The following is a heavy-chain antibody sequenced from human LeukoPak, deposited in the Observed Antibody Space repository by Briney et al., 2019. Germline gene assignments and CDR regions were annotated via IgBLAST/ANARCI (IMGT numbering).Heavy chain of an antibody. J-gene: IGHJ4*02. Sequence: GGSLGLSCAASGFSFSTYSMSWIRQAPGKGLEWVSVISDNGAVTFYGDSVKGRFTISRDNSKNTLYLQMNSLRAEDTAVYYCAKVRGYPNWGQGTLVTVSS. CDR3: AKVRGYPN. D-gene: IGHD3-3*01. V-gene: IGHV3-23*01. CDR2: ISDNGAVT. CDR1: GFSFSTYS.